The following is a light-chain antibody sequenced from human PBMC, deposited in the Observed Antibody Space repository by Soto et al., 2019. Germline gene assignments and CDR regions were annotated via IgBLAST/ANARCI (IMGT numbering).Light chain of an antibody. CDR3: QQRDYWQVT. CDR2: DAS. J-gene: IGKJ5*01. V-gene: IGKV3D-20*02. Sequence: EIVLTQSPGTLSLSPGERATLSCRASQSISSNYLAWYQHKPGQAPRLLIYDASSKATGTPDRFSGSGSGTDFTLTISSLEPEDFAVYYCQQRDYWQVTFGQGTRLEIK. CDR1: QSISSNY.